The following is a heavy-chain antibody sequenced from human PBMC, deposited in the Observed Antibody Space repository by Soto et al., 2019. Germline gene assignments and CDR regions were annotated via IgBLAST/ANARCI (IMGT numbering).Heavy chain of an antibody. V-gene: IGHV1-69*13. CDR1: GYSFSSHY. D-gene: IGHD3-10*01. J-gene: IGHJ6*04. CDR2: IIPIFGTA. Sequence: SVKVSCKASGYSFSSHYMHWVKQAPGQGLEWMGGIIPIFGTANYAQKFQGRVTITADESTSTAYMELSSLSCEDTAVYYCARPWARGDPRPYGRDGWGKGPTVTVSS. CDR3: ARPWARGDPRPYGRDG.